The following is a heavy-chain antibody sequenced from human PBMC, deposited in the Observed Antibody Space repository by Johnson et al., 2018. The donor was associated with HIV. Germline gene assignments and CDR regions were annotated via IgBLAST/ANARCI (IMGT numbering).Heavy chain of an antibody. D-gene: IGHD3-3*01. J-gene: IGHJ3*02. Sequence: MLLVESGGGVVQPGRSLRLSCASSGFTFRSHWMSWVRQAPGTGLEWVANTKQAGSEKCYVDSVKGRFTIPRDNAKNSLYLQMNSLRAEDTAVYYCARDGSYNVLRFLEWFLRGGDAFDIWGQGTMVTVSS. CDR3: ARDGSYNVLRFLEWFLRGGDAFDI. V-gene: IGHV3-7*05. CDR1: GFTFRSHW. CDR2: TKQAGSEK.